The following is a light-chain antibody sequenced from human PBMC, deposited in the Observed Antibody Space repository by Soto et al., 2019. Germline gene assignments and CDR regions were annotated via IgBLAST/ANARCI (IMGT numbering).Light chain of an antibody. V-gene: IGLV2-11*01. CDR3: CSYAGSYTWV. CDR1: SSDVGGYNY. Sequence: QSDLTQPRSVSGSPGQSVTISCTGTSSDVGGYNYVSWYQQHPGKAPKLMIYDVSKRPSGVPDRFSGSKSGNTASLTISGLQAEYEADYYCCSYAGSYTWVFGTGTKLTVL. J-gene: IGLJ1*01. CDR2: DVS.